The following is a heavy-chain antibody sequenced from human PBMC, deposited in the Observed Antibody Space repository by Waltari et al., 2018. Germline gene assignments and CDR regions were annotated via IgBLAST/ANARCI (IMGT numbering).Heavy chain of an antibody. Sequence: EVQLVESGEGLVQPGGSWSLPCAALGLTFSNYWMHWVRRAQGKALGSVSQINLDGSIISYADSVKGRFTISRDNAKSTLFLQMDSLRAEDTAVYYCAQYSSIFLGDCWGQGTLVTVSS. J-gene: IGHJ4*02. V-gene: IGHV3-74*01. CDR3: AQYSSIFLGDC. D-gene: IGHD3-3*02. CDR1: GLTFSNYW. CDR2: INLDGSII.